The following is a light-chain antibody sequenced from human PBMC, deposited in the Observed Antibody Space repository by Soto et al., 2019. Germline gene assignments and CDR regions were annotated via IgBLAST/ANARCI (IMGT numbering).Light chain of an antibody. CDR2: QVT. V-gene: IGLV2-8*01. J-gene: IGLJ1*01. CDR1: SSDVGGWNY. Sequence: QSALTQPPSASGSPGQSVTIPCTGTSSDVGGWNYVSWYHQYPGKAPKLLIYQVTKRPSGVPDRFSGSKSDNTASLTVCGLRADDEGLYFCSYYGGSTNFVFGSGTK. CDR3: SYYGGSTNFV.